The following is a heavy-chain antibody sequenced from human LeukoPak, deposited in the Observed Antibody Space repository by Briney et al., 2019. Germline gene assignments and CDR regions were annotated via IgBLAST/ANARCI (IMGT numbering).Heavy chain of an antibody. V-gene: IGHV4-59*01. D-gene: IGHD3-9*01. CDR1: GGSISSYY. CDR3: ARGVLRYFDWLETYNWFDP. Sequence: SQTLSLTCTVSGGSISSYYWSWIRQPPGKGLEWIWYIYYSGSTNYNPSLKSRVTISVDTSKNQFSLKLSSVTAADTAVYYCARGVLRYFDWLETYNWFDPWGQGTLVTVSS. CDR2: IYYSGST. J-gene: IGHJ5*02.